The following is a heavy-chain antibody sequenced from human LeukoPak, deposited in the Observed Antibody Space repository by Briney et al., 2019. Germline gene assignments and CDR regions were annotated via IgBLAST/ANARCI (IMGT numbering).Heavy chain of an antibody. V-gene: IGHV3-15*01. CDR2: IKRKTDGGTP. Sequence: GGSLRLSCAASGFTFSNAWMSWVRQAPGKGLEWVGRIKRKTDGGTPEYAASVKGRFTISRDDSKGIAYLQMNSLKTEDTAVYYCTRDQTPYYWGQGTLVTVSS. CDR1: GFTFSNAW. J-gene: IGHJ4*02. CDR3: TRDQTPYY.